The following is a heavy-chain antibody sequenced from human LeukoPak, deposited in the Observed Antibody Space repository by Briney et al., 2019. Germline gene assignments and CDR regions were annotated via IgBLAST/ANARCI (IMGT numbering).Heavy chain of an antibody. CDR2: IYHTGST. J-gene: IGHJ6*02. Sequence: SETLSLTCSVSGDSLSSVTWWTWVRQPPGKGLEWIGEIYHTGSTNYNPSPKGRVAISINKSKNQFSLKLTSVAAADTAVYYCARSTGNIVVLSAGMNYYYGMDVWGQGTTVTVSS. V-gene: IGHV4-4*02. CDR1: GDSLSSVTW. CDR3: ARSTGNIVVLSAGMNYYYGMDV. D-gene: IGHD2-2*01.